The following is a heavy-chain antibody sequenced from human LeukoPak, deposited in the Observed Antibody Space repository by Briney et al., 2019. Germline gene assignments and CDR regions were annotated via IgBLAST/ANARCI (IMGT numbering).Heavy chain of an antibody. J-gene: IGHJ4*02. D-gene: IGHD2-2*01. CDR2: MNPNSGNT. CDR3: ARVLVCSSTSCRGPLAY. CDR1: GYTFTSYD. V-gene: IGHV1-8*01. Sequence: ASVKVSCKASGYTFTSYDINWVRQATGQGLEWMGWMNPNSGNTGCAQKFQGRVTMTRNTSISTAYMELSSLRSEDTAVYYCARVLVCSSTSCRGPLAYWGQGTLVTVSS.